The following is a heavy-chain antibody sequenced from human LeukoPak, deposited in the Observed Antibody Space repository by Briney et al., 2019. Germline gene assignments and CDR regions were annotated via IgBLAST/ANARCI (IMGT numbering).Heavy chain of an antibody. CDR2: IWYDGSNQ. Sequence: GRSLRLSCEASGFTFSRFGMHWVRQAPGKGLEWVAVIWYDGSNQDYADSVKGRFTISRDNSKNTLYLQVSSLRAEDTAVYYCARDRWYDGSGYIAAFDYWGQGTLVPVS. CDR1: GFTFSRFG. V-gene: IGHV3-33*01. J-gene: IGHJ4*02. D-gene: IGHD3-22*01. CDR3: ARDRWYDGSGYIAAFDY.